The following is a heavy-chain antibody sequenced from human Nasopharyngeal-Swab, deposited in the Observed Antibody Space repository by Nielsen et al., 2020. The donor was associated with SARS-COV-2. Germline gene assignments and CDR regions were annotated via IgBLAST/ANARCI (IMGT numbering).Heavy chain of an antibody. CDR2: IYTSGCT. CDR3: ARGSRGYYFDY. V-gene: IGHV4-61*02. D-gene: IGHD2-15*01. J-gene: IGHJ4*02. Sequence: SETLSLTCTVSGGSISSGSYYWSWIRQPAGKGLEWIGRIYTSGCTNYNPSLKSRVTISVDTSKNQFSLKLSSVTAADTAVYYCARGSRGYYFDYWGQGTLVTVSS. CDR1: GGSISSGSYY.